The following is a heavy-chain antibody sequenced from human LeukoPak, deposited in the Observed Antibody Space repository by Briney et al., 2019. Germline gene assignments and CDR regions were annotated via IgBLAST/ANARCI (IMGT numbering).Heavy chain of an antibody. CDR3: VRKDIAASATDNWFDL. V-gene: IGHV3-30*02. CDR2: IRYDGSNK. J-gene: IGHJ5*02. CDR1: GFTFSSYG. D-gene: IGHD6-13*01. Sequence: PGGSLRLSCAASGFTFSSYGMHWVRQAPGKGLEWVAFIRYDGSNKYYADSVKGRFTISRDNSKNTLYLQMNSLRPEDTAIYYCVRKDIAASATDNWFDLWGQGALVTVSS.